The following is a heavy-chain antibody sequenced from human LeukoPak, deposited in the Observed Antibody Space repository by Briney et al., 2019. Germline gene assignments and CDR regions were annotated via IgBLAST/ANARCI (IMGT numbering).Heavy chain of an antibody. Sequence: PSETLSLTCAVYGGSFSGYYWSWIRQPPGKGLEWIGEINHSGSTNYNPSLKSRVTISVDTSKNQFSLKLSSVTAADTAVYYCARGGTKTKYYYDSSGYSYWGQGTLVTVSS. CDR3: ARGGTKTKYYYDSSGYSY. CDR1: GGSFSGYY. V-gene: IGHV4-34*01. J-gene: IGHJ4*02. CDR2: INHSGST. D-gene: IGHD3-22*01.